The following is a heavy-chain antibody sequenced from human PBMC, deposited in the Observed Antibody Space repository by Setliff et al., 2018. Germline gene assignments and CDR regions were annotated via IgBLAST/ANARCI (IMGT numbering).Heavy chain of an antibody. V-gene: IGHV4-61*09. CDR3: ARGRNIAARLLDS. CDR1: GDSISSRTYY. D-gene: IGHD6-6*01. CDR2: IYTSWST. J-gene: IGHJ4*02. Sequence: PSETLSLTCTVSGDSISSRTYYWSWIRQPAGKGLEWIGHIYTSWSTIYNPSLKSRLTISLDTSKNQFSLKLISMTAADTAVYYCARGRNIAARLLDSWGQGTLVTVSS.